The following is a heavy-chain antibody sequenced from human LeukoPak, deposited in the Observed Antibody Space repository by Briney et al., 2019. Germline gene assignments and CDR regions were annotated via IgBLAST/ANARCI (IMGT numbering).Heavy chain of an antibody. J-gene: IGHJ4*02. Sequence: GESLKISCKGSGYSFTNYWIGWVRQMPGKGLEWMGITYPGDSTTTYSPSFQGQITISVDKSISTAYLQWSSLKASDTAIYYCALHPAQGSGSLDFWGQGTLVTVSS. CDR3: ALHPAQGSGSLDF. CDR1: GYSFTNYW. CDR2: TYPGDSTT. V-gene: IGHV5-51*01. D-gene: IGHD3-10*01.